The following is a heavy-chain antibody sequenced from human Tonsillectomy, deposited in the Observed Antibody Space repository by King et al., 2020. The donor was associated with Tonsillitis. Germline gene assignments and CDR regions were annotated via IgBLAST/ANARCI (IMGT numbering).Heavy chain of an antibody. CDR2: IYYSGST. CDR1: SGSISSGTYY. CDR3: ARQGCSSCYFDF. D-gene: IGHD2-2*01. Sequence: QLQESGPGLVKPSETLSLTCTVSSGSISSGTYYWGWIRQPPGKGPEWIGSIYYSGSTYYNASLKSRVTISVDTSKNQFSLKLSSVTAADTAVYYCARQGCSSCYFDFWGQGTLVTVSS. J-gene: IGHJ4*02. V-gene: IGHV4-39*07.